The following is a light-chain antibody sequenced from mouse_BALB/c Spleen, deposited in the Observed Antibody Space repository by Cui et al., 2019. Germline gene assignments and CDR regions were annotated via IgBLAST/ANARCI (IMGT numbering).Light chain of an antibody. J-gene: IGKJ2*01. CDR2: LTS. CDR3: QQWSSNPYT. V-gene: IGKV4-68*01. Sequence: QIVLTQSPALMYASPGEKVTMTCSASSSVSYMYWYQQKPRSSPLPWLYLTSNLASGVPPRFSGSGSGTSYSLTISSMEAEDAATYYCQQWSSNPYTFGGGTKLEIK. CDR1: SSVSY.